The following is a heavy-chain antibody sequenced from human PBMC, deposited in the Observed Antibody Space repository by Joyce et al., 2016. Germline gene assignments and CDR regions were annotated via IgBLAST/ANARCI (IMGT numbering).Heavy chain of an antibody. CDR1: GFTFSSYS. Sequence: EVQLLESGGGLVQPGGSLRLSCAASGFTFSSYSMSWVRQATGKGLEWVSRITSTGARTYSAGSVRGRFTISRDNSKNTLYLQMNSLRAEDTAVYYCAKLSSAFDYWGQGTLVTVSS. V-gene: IGHV3-23*01. D-gene: IGHD2-15*01. CDR2: ITSTGART. CDR3: AKLSSAFDY. J-gene: IGHJ4*02.